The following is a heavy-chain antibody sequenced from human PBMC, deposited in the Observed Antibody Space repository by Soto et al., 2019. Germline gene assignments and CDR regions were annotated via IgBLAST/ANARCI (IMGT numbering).Heavy chain of an antibody. Sequence: SETLSLTCAVYGGSFSGYYWSWIRQPPGKGLEWIGEINHSGSTNYNPSLKSRVTISVDTSKNQFSLKLSSVTAADTAVYYCASSCSWYDYYGMDVWGQGTTVTVSS. D-gene: IGHD6-13*01. CDR3: ASSCSWYDYYGMDV. V-gene: IGHV4-34*01. CDR2: INHSGST. CDR1: GGSFSGYY. J-gene: IGHJ6*02.